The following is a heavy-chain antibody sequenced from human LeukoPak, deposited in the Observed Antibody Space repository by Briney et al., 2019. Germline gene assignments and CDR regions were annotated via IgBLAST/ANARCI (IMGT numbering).Heavy chain of an antibody. CDR3: ARGASGYAFDY. Sequence: SETLSLTCAAYGGSFSGYYWSWIRQPPGKGLEWIGEINHSGSTNYNPSLKSRVTISVDTSKNQFSLKLSSVTAADTAVYYCARGASGYAFDYWGQGTLVTVSS. V-gene: IGHV4-34*01. CDR2: INHSGST. CDR1: GGSFSGYY. D-gene: IGHD5-12*01. J-gene: IGHJ4*02.